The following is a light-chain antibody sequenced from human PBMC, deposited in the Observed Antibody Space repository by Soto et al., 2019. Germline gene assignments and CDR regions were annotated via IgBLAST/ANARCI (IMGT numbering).Light chain of an antibody. J-gene: IGKJ5*01. CDR1: QSVSSN. Sequence: EIVMTQSPATLSVSPGERATLSCRASQSVSSNFAWYQQKPGQAPSLLIYGASTRATGFPARFSGSGSGPEFTLTINNLQSEDFAVYYCQQYDNWPPLTFCQGTLLEIK. V-gene: IGKV3-15*01. CDR3: QQYDNWPPLT. CDR2: GAS.